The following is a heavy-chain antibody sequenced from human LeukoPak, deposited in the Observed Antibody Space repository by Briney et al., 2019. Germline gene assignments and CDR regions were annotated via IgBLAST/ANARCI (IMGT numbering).Heavy chain of an antibody. CDR3: AKSPYSSGWYGY. V-gene: IGHV3-23*01. CDR1: GFTFSSYA. D-gene: IGHD6-19*01. CDR2: ISGSGGST. J-gene: IGHJ4*02. Sequence: QSGGSLRLSCAASGFTFSSYAMSWVRQAPGKGLEWVSAISGSGGSTYYADSVKGRFTISRDNSKNTLYPQMNSLRAEDTAVYYCAKSPYSSGWYGYWGQGTLVTVSS.